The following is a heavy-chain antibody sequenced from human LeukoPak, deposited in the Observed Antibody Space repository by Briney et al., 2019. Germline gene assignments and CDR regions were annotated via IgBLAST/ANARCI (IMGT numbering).Heavy chain of an antibody. J-gene: IGHJ6*02. CDR1: GFTISRYA. Sequence: GGSLRLSCAASGFTISRYAMHWVRQAPGKGLEWVAVISYDGSNKYYADSVKGRFTISRDNSKNTLYLQMNSLRAEDTAVYYCARPYSGSYYWGMDVWGQGTTVTVSS. CDR3: ARPYSGSYYWGMDV. CDR2: ISYDGSNK. V-gene: IGHV3-30-3*01. D-gene: IGHD1-26*01.